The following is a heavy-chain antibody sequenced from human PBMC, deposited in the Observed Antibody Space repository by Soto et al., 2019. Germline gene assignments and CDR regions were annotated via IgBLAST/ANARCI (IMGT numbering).Heavy chain of an antibody. V-gene: IGHV1-69*13. CDR1: GGTFSSYA. CDR3: ATFPWEPLLWYYYVKDV. Sequence: SVKVSCKASGGTFSSYAISWVRQAPGQGLEWMGGIIPIFGTANYAQKFQGRVTITADESTSTAYMELSSLRSEDTAVYYCATFPWEPLLWYYYVKDVCSQGTTVTGSS. J-gene: IGHJ6*02. CDR2: IIPIFGTA. D-gene: IGHD3-10*01.